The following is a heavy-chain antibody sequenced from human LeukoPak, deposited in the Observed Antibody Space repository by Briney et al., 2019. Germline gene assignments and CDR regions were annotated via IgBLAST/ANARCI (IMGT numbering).Heavy chain of an antibody. D-gene: IGHD3-22*01. V-gene: IGHV1-18*01. J-gene: IGHJ5*02. Sequence: ASVKVSCKASGYTFTNYGISWVRQAPGQGLEWMGWISAYNGNTNYAQKLQGRVTMTTDTSTSTAYMELRSLRSDDTAAYYCARDDTSNWFDPWGQGTLVTVSS. CDR3: ARDDTSNWFDP. CDR1: GYTFTNYG. CDR2: ISAYNGNT.